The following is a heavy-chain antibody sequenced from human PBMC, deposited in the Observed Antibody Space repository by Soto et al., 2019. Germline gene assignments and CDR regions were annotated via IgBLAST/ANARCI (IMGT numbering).Heavy chain of an antibody. CDR3: ARVGGSVGAHYL. Sequence: SQTLSLTCAVYGGSFSGYYWSWIRQPPGKGLEWIGEINHSGSTNYNPSLKSRVTISVDTSKNQFSLKLSSVTAADTAVYYCARVGGSVGAHYLLGQGTLVTGSS. CDR1: GGSFSGYY. V-gene: IGHV4-34*01. J-gene: IGHJ5*02. CDR2: INHSGST. D-gene: IGHD1-26*01.